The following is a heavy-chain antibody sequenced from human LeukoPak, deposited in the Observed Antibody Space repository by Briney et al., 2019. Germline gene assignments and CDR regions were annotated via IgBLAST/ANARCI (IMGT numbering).Heavy chain of an antibody. CDR2: IKQDGSEK. V-gene: IGHV3-7*05. Sequence: PGRSLRLSCAASGFTSSRSWMSWVRQAPGKGLEWVAKIKQDGSEKYYVDFVKGRFTISRDNAKNSLYLQMNSLRAEDTAVYYCAKHGYYYAMDVWGQGTTVTVSS. CDR1: GFTSSRSW. J-gene: IGHJ6*02. CDR3: AKHGYYYAMDV.